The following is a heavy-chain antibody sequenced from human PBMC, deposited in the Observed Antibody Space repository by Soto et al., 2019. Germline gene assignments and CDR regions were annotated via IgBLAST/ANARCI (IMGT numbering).Heavy chain of an antibody. CDR2: ISSSSSYI. J-gene: IGHJ4*02. CDR3: ARDLNQLLLYYFDY. Sequence: GGSLRLSCAASGFTFSSYSMNWVRQAPGKGLEWVSSISSSSSYIYYADSVKGRFTISRDNAKNSLYLQMNSLRAEDTAVYYCARDLNQLLLYYFDYWGQGTLVTVSS. D-gene: IGHD2-2*01. CDR1: GFTFSSYS. V-gene: IGHV3-21*01.